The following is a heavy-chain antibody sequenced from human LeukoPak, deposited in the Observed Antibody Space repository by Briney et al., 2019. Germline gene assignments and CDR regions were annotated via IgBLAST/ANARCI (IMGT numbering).Heavy chain of an antibody. Sequence: SVKVSCKASGGTFSSYAISWVRQAPGQGLEWMGGIIPIFGTANYAQKFQGRVTITTDESTSTAYMELSSLRSEDTAVYYCASAARPTLYYFDYWGQGTLVTVSS. J-gene: IGHJ4*02. CDR1: GGTFSSYA. D-gene: IGHD6-6*01. CDR3: ASAARPTLYYFDY. V-gene: IGHV1-69*05. CDR2: IIPIFGTA.